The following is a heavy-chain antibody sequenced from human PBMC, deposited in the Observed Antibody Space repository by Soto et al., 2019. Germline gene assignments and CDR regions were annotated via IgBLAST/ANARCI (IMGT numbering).Heavy chain of an antibody. Sequence: EEQLVESGGDLVQPGGSLRLSCAASGFTFTDYAMNWVRQAPGQGLEWISYISSTGYTKYYADSVKGRFTISRDSATNSVYLQMSSLRDDDTAVYYCARGSSVDYWGQGTLVTVSS. J-gene: IGHJ4*02. CDR3: ARGSSVDY. CDR2: ISSTGYTK. V-gene: IGHV3-48*02. CDR1: GFTFTDYA.